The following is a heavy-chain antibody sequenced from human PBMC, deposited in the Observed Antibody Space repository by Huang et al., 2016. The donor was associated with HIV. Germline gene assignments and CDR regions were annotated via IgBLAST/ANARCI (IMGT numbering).Heavy chain of an antibody. CDR2: MVPVFSVT. D-gene: IGHD6-13*01. CDR1: GGSFNSLA. V-gene: IGHV1-69*10. CDR3: AREGQTWYGKPIAAFEI. Sequence: VQLVQSGAEVKRPGTSVKISCKASGGSFNSLAFNWVRPAPGQGLPYRGGMVPVFSVTNYAEKFRGRLSISADKSTSTVFMELRGLTSEDTAVFFCAREGQTWYGKPIAAFEIWGQGTSVIVSP. J-gene: IGHJ3*02.